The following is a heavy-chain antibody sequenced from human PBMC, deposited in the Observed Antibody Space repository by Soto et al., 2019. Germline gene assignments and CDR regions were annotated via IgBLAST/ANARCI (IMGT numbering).Heavy chain of an antibody. V-gene: IGHV4-59*01. CDR3: ARKLKCSSGSCEVLDL. D-gene: IGHD3-22*01. CDR2: MHYSGIT. J-gene: IGHJ6*02. Sequence: SETLSLTCTVSVGSISSYYWSWIRQPPGKGLEWLGYMHYSGITSYNPSLKSRVTMSLDTSKNQFSLKLNSVTAADTAVYYCARKLKCSSGSCEVLDLCGQWPTAAVSS. CDR1: VGSISSYY.